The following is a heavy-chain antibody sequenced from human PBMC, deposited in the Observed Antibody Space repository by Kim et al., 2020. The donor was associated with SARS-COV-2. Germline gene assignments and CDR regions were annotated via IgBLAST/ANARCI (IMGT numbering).Heavy chain of an antibody. V-gene: IGHV3-23*03. Sequence: GGSLRLSCAASGFTFSSYAMSWVRQAPGKGLEWVSVIYSSGRSTYYADSVKSRFTISRDNSKNTLYLQMNSLRAEDTAVYYCAKSVTGSWTRFDYWGQGTLVTVSS. CDR3: AKSVTGSWTRFDY. J-gene: IGHJ4*02. D-gene: IGHD6-13*01. CDR1: GFTFSSYA. CDR2: IYSSGRST.